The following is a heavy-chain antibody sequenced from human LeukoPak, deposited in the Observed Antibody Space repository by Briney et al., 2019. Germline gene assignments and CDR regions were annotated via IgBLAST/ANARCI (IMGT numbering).Heavy chain of an antibody. V-gene: IGHV3-53*01. CDR1: GFTVSSNY. J-gene: IGHJ4*02. CDR3: ARDRHCSGGSCYGFDY. D-gene: IGHD2-15*01. CDR2: IYSGGST. Sequence: PGGSLRLSCAASGFTVSSNYMSWVRQAPGKGLEWVSVIYSGGSTYYADSVKGRFTISRDNYKNTLYLQMNSLRAEDTAVYYCARDRHCSGGSCYGFDYWGQGTLVTVSS.